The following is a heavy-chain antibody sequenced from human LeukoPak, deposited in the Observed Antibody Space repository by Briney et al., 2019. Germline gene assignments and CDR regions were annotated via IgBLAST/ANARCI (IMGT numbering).Heavy chain of an antibody. Sequence: GGSLRHSCAASGFTFSSYGMHWVRQAPGKGLEWVAVIWYDGSNKYYVDSVKGRFTISRDDSKNTLYLQMNSLRAEDTAVYYCTRDSGGSYSIDYWGQGTLVTVSS. D-gene: IGHD1-26*01. CDR1: GFTFSSYG. V-gene: IGHV3-33*01. CDR2: IWYDGSNK. J-gene: IGHJ4*02. CDR3: TRDSGGSYSIDY.